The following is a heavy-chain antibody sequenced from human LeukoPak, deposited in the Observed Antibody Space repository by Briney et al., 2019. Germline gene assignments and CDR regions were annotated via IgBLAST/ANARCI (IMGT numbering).Heavy chain of an antibody. Sequence: GGSLRLSCAASGFTFSSYGMHWVRQAPGKGLEWVAVISYDGSNKYYADSVKGRFTISRDNPKNTLYLQMNSLRAEDTAVYYCAKDRRSSYYYYGMDVWGQGTTVTVSS. J-gene: IGHJ6*02. V-gene: IGHV3-30*18. CDR2: ISYDGSNK. CDR1: GFTFSSYG. CDR3: AKDRRSSYYYYGMDV. D-gene: IGHD6-13*01.